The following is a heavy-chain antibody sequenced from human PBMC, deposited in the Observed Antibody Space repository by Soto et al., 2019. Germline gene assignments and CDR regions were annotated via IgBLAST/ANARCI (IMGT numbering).Heavy chain of an antibody. D-gene: IGHD3-22*01. J-gene: IGHJ6*02. Sequence: QVQLVQSGAEVKKPGASVKVSCKASGYTFTSYDINWVRQATGQGLEWMGWMNPNSGNTGYAQKFQGRVTMTRNCSISTAYMEVNSLRSEDTDVYYCAREGGSGYLGLFDYYYGMDVWGQGTTVTVSS. CDR1: GYTFTSYD. CDR2: MNPNSGNT. CDR3: AREGGSGYLGLFDYYYGMDV. V-gene: IGHV1-8*01.